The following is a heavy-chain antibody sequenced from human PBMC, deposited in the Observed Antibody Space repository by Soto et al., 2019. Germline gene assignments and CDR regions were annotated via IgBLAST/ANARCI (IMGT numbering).Heavy chain of an antibody. Sequence: APVKVSCKASGYTFTGYYMHWVRQAPGQGLEWMGWINPNSGGTNYAQKFQGWVTMTRDTSISTAYMELSRLRSDDTAVYYCARGTVLLWFGESRVGAFDIWGQGTMVTVSS. J-gene: IGHJ3*02. CDR2: INPNSGGT. CDR3: ARGTVLLWFGESRVGAFDI. CDR1: GYTFTGYY. V-gene: IGHV1-2*04. D-gene: IGHD3-10*01.